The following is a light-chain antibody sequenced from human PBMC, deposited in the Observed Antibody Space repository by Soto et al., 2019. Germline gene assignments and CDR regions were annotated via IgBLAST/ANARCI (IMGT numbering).Light chain of an antibody. CDR1: SSDVGQFNF. CDR2: EVT. Sequence: QSALTQPPSASGSPGQSGTISCTGTSSDVGQFNFVSWYQQHPGKAPKLVIYEVTERPSGVPDRFSGSKSGNTASLTVSGLQVEVEADYYFISYAGNKNMVLGGGTKLTVL. V-gene: IGLV2-8*01. J-gene: IGLJ3*02. CDR3: ISYAGNKNMV.